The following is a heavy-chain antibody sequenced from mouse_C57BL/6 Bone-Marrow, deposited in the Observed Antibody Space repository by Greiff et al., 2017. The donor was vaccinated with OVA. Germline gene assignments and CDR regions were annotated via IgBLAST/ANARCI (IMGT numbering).Heavy chain of an antibody. Sequence: EVQLQQSGPELVKPGASVKIPCKASGYTFTDYNMDWVKQSHGKSLEWIGDINPNNGGTIYNQKFKGKATLTVDKSSSTAYMELRSLTSEDTAVYYCARFRYDYEWYFDVWGTGTTVTVSS. J-gene: IGHJ1*03. CDR2: INPNNGGT. D-gene: IGHD2-4*01. CDR1: GYTFTDYN. CDR3: ARFRYDYEWYFDV. V-gene: IGHV1-18*01.